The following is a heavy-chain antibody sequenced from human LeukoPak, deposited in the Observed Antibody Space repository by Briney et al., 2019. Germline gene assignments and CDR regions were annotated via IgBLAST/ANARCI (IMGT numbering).Heavy chain of an antibody. D-gene: IGHD6-13*01. Sequence: SETPSLTCAVYGGSFSGYYWSWIRQPPGKGLEWIGEINHSGRTNYNPSLKSRVTISVDTSKNQFSLKLSSVTAADTAVYYCARIVIAAAGGFDYWGQGTLVTVSS. CDR3: ARIVIAAAGGFDY. J-gene: IGHJ4*02. CDR1: GGSFSGYY. V-gene: IGHV4-34*01. CDR2: INHSGRT.